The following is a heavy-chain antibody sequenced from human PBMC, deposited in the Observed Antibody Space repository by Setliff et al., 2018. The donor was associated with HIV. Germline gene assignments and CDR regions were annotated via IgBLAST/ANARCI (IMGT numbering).Heavy chain of an antibody. J-gene: IGHJ6*03. CDR3: AKDRGGSRYHMDV. CDR1: GFMFSSYW. V-gene: IGHV3-30*02. Sequence: GSLRLSCAVSGFMFSSYWMSWVRQGRGKGLEWVAIIWSDGRNEYYADSVKGRFTISRDTDKNTVHLQMNSLRPEDTGLYYCAKDRGGSRYHMDVWGKGTTVTVSS. D-gene: IGHD1-26*01. CDR2: IWSDGRNE.